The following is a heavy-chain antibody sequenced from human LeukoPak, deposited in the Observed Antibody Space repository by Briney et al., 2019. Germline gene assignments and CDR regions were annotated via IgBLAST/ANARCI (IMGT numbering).Heavy chain of an antibody. Sequence: SETLSLTCAVYGGSFSGYYWSWIRQPPGKGMEWIGEINHSGSTNYNPSLKSRVTISVDTSKNQFSPKLSSVTAADTAVYYCARDRVVVPAAFDYWGQGTLVTVSS. D-gene: IGHD2-2*01. CDR3: ARDRVVVPAAFDY. CDR1: GGSFSGYY. V-gene: IGHV4-34*01. J-gene: IGHJ4*02. CDR2: INHSGST.